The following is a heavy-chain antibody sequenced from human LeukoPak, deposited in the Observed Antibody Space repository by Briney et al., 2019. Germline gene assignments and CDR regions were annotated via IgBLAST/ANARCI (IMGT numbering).Heavy chain of an antibody. V-gene: IGHV3-7*01. D-gene: IGHD5-24*01. J-gene: IGHJ4*02. Sequence: GGSLRLSCAASGFSFSTYAVSWVRQAPGKGLEWVANIKFDGNEKYYVDSVKGRFTISRDNAKNSLYLQMNSLRAEDTAIYYCARLDEAFDNWGQGTLVTVSS. CDR1: GFSFSTYA. CDR3: ARLDEAFDN. CDR2: IKFDGNEK.